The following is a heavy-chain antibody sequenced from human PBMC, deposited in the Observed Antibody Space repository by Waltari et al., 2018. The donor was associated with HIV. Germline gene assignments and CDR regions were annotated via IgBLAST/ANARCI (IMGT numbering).Heavy chain of an antibody. Sequence: QLQLRESGPGLVKPSETLSLTCTVSGVSISCSDYSWASLCPPLGEGTEWVVTLSFAAGPYYTPSLKRHLGKTAYSPSFKSRVSISVDTSKNHFSLRFTSVTAADTSIFYCARAIVGATSRYFDSWGPGTVVAVST. CDR2: LSFAAGPYYTPSLKRHLGKT. CDR1: GVSISCSDYS. CDR3: ARAIVGATSRYFDS. J-gene: IGHJ4*02. D-gene: IGHD1-26*01. V-gene: IGHV4-39*02.